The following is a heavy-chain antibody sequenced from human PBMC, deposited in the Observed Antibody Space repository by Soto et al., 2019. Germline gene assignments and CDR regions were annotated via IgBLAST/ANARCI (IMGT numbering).Heavy chain of an antibody. CDR2: IKGDGSEK. J-gene: IGHJ1*01. Sequence: EVQLVESGGGLVQPGGSLRISCVASGFTLSSYWMSWVRQAPGKGPEWVANIKGDGSEKYYADSVKGRFTISRDNAKNSLLLEMNRLRAEDTALYYCARCVGAVAGSNLGQGTLVTVSS. CDR1: GFTLSSYW. V-gene: IGHV3-7*05. D-gene: IGHD6-19*01. CDR3: ARCVGAVAGSN.